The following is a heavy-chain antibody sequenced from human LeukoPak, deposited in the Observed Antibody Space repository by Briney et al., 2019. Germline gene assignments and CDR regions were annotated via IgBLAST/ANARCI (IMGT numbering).Heavy chain of an antibody. Sequence: GGSLRLSCAASGFTFSSYAMHWVRQAPGKGLEWVAIISYDGSNKYYADSVKGRFTISRDNSKNTLYLQMNSLRAEDTAVYYCARDTAMRSYYDSSGYFRWFDPWGQGTLVTVSS. CDR3: ARDTAMRSYYDSSGYFRWFDP. CDR2: ISYDGSNK. D-gene: IGHD3-22*01. CDR1: GFTFSSYA. J-gene: IGHJ5*02. V-gene: IGHV3-30-3*01.